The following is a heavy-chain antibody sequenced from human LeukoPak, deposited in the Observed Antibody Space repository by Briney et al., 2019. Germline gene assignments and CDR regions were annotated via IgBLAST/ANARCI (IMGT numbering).Heavy chain of an antibody. J-gene: IGHJ4*02. CDR2: IKQDGSEK. CDR3: ARGDYGDYRY. Sequence: GGSLRLSCAASGFTFSSSAMSWVRQAPGKGLEWVANIKQDGSEKYYVDSVKGRFTISRDNAKNSLYLQMNSLRAEDTAVYYCARGDYGDYRYWGQGTLVTVSS. D-gene: IGHD4-17*01. CDR1: GFTFSSSA. V-gene: IGHV3-7*01.